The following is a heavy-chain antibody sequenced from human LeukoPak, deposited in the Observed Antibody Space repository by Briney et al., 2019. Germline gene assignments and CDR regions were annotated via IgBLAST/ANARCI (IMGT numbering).Heavy chain of an antibody. CDR2: IRGRSSTI. Sequence: GGSPRLSCAASGFTLSTYSVNWVRQAPGKGLEWLASIRGRSSTIYYADSVKGRFTISRDNAKNSLYLQMNSLRAEDTAVYYCACFDYGMDVWGQGTTVTVSS. J-gene: IGHJ6*02. CDR1: GFTLSTYS. CDR3: ACFDYGMDV. V-gene: IGHV3-48*04.